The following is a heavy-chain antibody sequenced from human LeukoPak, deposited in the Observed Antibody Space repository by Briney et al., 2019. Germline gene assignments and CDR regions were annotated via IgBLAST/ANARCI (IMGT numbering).Heavy chain of an antibody. Sequence: NMNWVRXAPGKGLEWVSSISSSSSHIYYADSVKGRFTISRDNAKNSLYLQMNSLRAEDTAVYYCARVGSGTYYNYFDYWGQGTLVTVSS. CDR1: N. D-gene: IGHD3-10*01. J-gene: IGHJ4*02. V-gene: IGHV3-21*01. CDR3: ARVGSGTYYNYFDY. CDR2: ISSSSSHI.